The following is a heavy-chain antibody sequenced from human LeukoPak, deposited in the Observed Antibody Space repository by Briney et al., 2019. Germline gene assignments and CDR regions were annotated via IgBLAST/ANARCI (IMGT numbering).Heavy chain of an antibody. CDR2: IYTSGST. Sequence: SETLSLTCTVSGGSISSYYWSWIRQPPGKGLEWIGYIYTSGSTNYNPSLKGRVTISVDTSKNQFSLKLSSVTAADTAVYYCASGHYYYYYMDVWGKGTTVTVSS. CDR3: ASGHYYYYYMDV. J-gene: IGHJ6*03. CDR1: GGSISSYY. V-gene: IGHV4-4*09.